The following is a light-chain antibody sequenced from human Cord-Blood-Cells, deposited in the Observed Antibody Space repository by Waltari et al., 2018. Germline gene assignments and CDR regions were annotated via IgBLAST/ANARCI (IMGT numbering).Light chain of an antibody. CDR2: GTS. CDR3: QQRSNWQYT. V-gene: IGKV3-11*01. CDR1: QSVSSY. Sequence: EIVLTQSPATLSLSPGERATLSCRASQSVSSYLAWYQQKPGQAPRRLIYGTSNRATGSPARFSGRGSGTDFTLTISSLEPEDFAVYYCQQRSNWQYTFGQGTKLEIK. J-gene: IGKJ2*01.